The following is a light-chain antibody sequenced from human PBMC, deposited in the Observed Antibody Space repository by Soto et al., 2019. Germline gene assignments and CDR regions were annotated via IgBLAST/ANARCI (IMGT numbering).Light chain of an antibody. Sequence: QSVLTQPPSASGAPGQRVTISCTGSSSNIGAGYDVHWYQQLPGTAPKLLIYGNINRPSGVPDRFSGSKSGTSASLAITGLQAEDEADYYCQSYDSGLVFGGGTKLTVL. CDR2: GNI. J-gene: IGLJ2*01. CDR1: SSNIGAGYD. V-gene: IGLV1-40*01. CDR3: QSYDSGLV.